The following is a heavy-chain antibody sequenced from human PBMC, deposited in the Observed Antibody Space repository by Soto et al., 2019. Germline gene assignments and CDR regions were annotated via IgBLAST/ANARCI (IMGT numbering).Heavy chain of an antibody. CDR2: IWHDGRKK. V-gene: IGHV3-33*01. Sequence: QVQLVESGGGVIQAGRSLRLSCAASGFIFSNYGMHWVRQAPGKGLEWVAVIWHDGRKKDYADPVKGRFTISRDNSENTLYLQMNSLRAEDTAVYYCARRYCSGGTCYEIDYWGQGTLVTVSS. CDR1: GFIFSNYG. J-gene: IGHJ4*02. CDR3: ARRYCSGGTCYEIDY. D-gene: IGHD2-15*01.